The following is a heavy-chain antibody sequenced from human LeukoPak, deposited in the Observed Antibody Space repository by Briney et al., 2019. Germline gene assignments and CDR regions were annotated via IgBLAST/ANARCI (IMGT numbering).Heavy chain of an antibody. J-gene: IGHJ3*02. CDR2: IHSDGSTT. V-gene: IGHV3-74*01. Sequence: PWGSLRLSCAASGFTFSSYAMSWVRQVSGKGLVWVSVIHSDGSTTAYADSVKGRFSISRDNAKNTVHLKMNSLRDEDTAVYYCARGGVGNFDIWGQGTMVTVSS. CDR3: ARGGVGNFDI. D-gene: IGHD7-27*01. CDR1: GFTFSSYA.